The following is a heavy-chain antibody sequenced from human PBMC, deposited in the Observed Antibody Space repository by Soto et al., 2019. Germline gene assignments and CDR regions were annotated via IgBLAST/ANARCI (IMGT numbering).Heavy chain of an antibody. CDR3: ARDRLLGNSFDY. D-gene: IGHD1-26*01. J-gene: IGHJ4*02. CDR1: GFTFSTYG. CDR2: IWYDGSNK. Sequence: QVQLVESGGGVVQPGRSLRLSCAASGFTFSTYGMHWVRQAPGKGLEWVAVIWYDGSNKYYADSVTGRFTISRDNSKSTLHLQMNSLRAEDTAVYYCARDRLLGNSFDYWGQGSLVTVSS. V-gene: IGHV3-33*01.